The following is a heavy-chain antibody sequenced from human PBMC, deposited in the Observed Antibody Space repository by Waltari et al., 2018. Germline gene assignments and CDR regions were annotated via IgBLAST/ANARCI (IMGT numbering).Heavy chain of an antibody. CDR3: ARGDSGPGGY. CDR1: GFTFSNYW. Sequence: VQLVESGGGLAKPGGSLRISCAASGFTFSNYWMYLVRQAPGKGLEWISAINRAGSSTYYADSVKGRFTISKENAKNTLYLQMDSLRAEDTAVYYCARGDSGPGGYWGQGVLVTVSS. CDR2: INRAGSST. J-gene: IGHJ4*02. D-gene: IGHD3-10*01. V-gene: IGHV3-NL1*01.